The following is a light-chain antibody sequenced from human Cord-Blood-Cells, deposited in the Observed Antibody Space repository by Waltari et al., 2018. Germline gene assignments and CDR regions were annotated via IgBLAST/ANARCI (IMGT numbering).Light chain of an antibody. CDR2: DVS. CDR1: SSDVGGYNY. Sequence: QSALTQPASVSGSPGQSITISCTGTSSDVGGYNYVSWYQQHPGKAPKLMIYDVSNPPSGVSTRLSGSKSGNPAPLTLSGLQAEDEADYYCSSYTSSSTVVFGGGTKLTVL. V-gene: IGLV2-14*01. CDR3: SSYTSSSTVV. J-gene: IGLJ2*01.